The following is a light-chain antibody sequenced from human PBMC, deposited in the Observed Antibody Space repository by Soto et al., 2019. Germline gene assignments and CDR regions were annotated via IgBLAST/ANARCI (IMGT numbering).Light chain of an antibody. CDR2: GAS. CDR1: PSLTGSY. J-gene: IGKJ2*01. V-gene: IGKV3-20*01. Sequence: EIVLTQSPGTLSLYPGERATLSCRASPSLTGSYLAWYQQKPGQAPRLLIYGASSRATGIPDRFSGGGSGTDFTLIISRLEPEDFAVYYCQQYESSPPSYTFGQGTKLEIK. CDR3: QQYESSPPSYT.